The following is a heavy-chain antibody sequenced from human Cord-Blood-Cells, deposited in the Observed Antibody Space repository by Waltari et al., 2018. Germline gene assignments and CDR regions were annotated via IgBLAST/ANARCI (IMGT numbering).Heavy chain of an antibody. D-gene: IGHD2-21*02. CDR1: GGSFSGDY. Sequence: QVQLQQWGAGLLKPSETLSLTCAVYGGSFSGDYWSWLRQLPGKGLELIGEINHSGSTNYNPSLKSRVTISVDTSKNQFSLKLSSVTAADTAVYYCARGYRHRPREFVVVTAIPHAFDIWGQGTMVTVSS. CDR2: INHSGST. J-gene: IGHJ3*02. V-gene: IGHV4-34*01. CDR3: ARGYRHRPREFVVVTAIPHAFDI.